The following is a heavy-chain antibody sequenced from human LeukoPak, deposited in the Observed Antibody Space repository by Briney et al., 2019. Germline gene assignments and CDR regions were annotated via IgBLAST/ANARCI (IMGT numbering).Heavy chain of an antibody. Sequence: GGSLMLFCATAACTFSSYSLNGFRQAPGKGLEWISYISGSTATMSYTDSVQGRFTISRHKAKNSLYLQLNRLRNEDTAVYYCARDRSPYTTSAYYLDYWGQGTLVTVSS. D-gene: IGHD3-16*01. CDR2: ISGSTATM. CDR3: ARDRSPYTTSAYYLDY. J-gene: IGHJ4*02. CDR1: ACTFSSYS. V-gene: IGHV3-48*02.